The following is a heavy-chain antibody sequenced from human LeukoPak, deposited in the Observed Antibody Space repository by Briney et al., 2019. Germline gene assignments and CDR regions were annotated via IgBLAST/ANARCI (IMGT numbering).Heavy chain of an antibody. V-gene: IGHV4-59*08. J-gene: IGHJ4*02. CDR3: ARRSAAGTKDY. CDR1: GGSISSYY. CDR2: IYYSGST. Sequence: SETLSLTCTVSGGSISSYYWSWIRQPPGKGLEWIGYIYYSGSTNYNPSLKSRVTISVDTSKNQFSLKLSSVTAADTAVYYCARRSAAGTKDYWGQGTLVTVSS. D-gene: IGHD6-13*01.